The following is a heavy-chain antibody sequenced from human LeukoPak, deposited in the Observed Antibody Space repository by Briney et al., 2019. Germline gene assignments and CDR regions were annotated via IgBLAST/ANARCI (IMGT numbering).Heavy chain of an antibody. CDR2: ISSSSSYI. D-gene: IGHD3-10*01. Sequence: GGSLRLSCAASGFTFSSYSMNWVRQAPGKGLEWVSSISSSSSYIYYADSVKGRFTISRDNAKNSLYLQMNSLRAEDTAVYYCARDTTNYGSGSYYGDYWGQGTLVTVSS. V-gene: IGHV3-21*01. CDR3: ARDTTNYGSGSYYGDY. CDR1: GFTFSSYS. J-gene: IGHJ4*02.